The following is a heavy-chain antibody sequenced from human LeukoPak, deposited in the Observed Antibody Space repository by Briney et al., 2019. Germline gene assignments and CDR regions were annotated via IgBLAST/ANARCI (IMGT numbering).Heavy chain of an antibody. CDR1: GFSFSSFW. D-gene: IGHD3-9*01. V-gene: IGHV3-7*05. J-gene: IGHJ4*02. Sequence: GGSLRLSCAASGFSFSSFWMSWVRQAPGKGLEWVANIKTDGSEKYYVDSVRGRFTISRDNAKNSLYLQMNSLRAEDTAVYYCAKDQGYYDILTGCAFDYWGQGTLVTVSS. CDR3: AKDQGYYDILTGCAFDY. CDR2: IKTDGSEK.